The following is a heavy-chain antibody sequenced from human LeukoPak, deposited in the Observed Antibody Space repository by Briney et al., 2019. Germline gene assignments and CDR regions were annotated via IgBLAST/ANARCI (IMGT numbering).Heavy chain of an antibody. CDR1: GFTFSSYG. V-gene: IGHV3-30*18. J-gene: IGHJ4*02. CDR3: AKEGYSYGIDY. CDR2: ISYDGSNK. Sequence: GGSLRLSCAAYGFTFSSYGMHWVRQAPGKGLEWVAVISYDGSNKYYADYVKGRFTISRDNSKNTLYLQMNSLRAEDTAVYYCAKEGYSYGIDYWGQGTLVTVSS. D-gene: IGHD5-18*01.